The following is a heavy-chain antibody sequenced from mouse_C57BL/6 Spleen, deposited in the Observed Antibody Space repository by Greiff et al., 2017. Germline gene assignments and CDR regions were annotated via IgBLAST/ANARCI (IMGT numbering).Heavy chain of an antibody. CDR1: GYSFTGYF. D-gene: IGHD1-1*01. J-gene: IGHJ4*01. Sequence: LVESGPELVKPGDSVKISCKASGYSFTGYFMNWVMQSHGKSLEWIGRINPYNGDTFYNQKFKGKATLTVDKSSSTAHMELRSLTSEDSAVYYCARGYYGSSPHYYAMDYWGQGTSVTVSS. V-gene: IGHV1-20*01. CDR2: INPYNGDT. CDR3: ARGYYGSSPHYYAMDY.